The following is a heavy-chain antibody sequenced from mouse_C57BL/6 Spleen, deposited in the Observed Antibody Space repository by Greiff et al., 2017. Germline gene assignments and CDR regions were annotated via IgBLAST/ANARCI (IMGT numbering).Heavy chain of an antibody. D-gene: IGHD1-1*01. J-gene: IGHJ2*01. CDR2: IHPNSGST. V-gene: IGHV1-64*01. CDR1: GYTFTSYW. CDR3: ARGKSHYSGSSYVYFYY. Sequence: QVQLQQPGAELVKPGASVTLSCKASGYTFTSYWMHWVKQRPGQGLEWIGMIHPNSGSTNYNAKFKSKATLTVDTSSSTAYMQRSRLTSEDSAVYYIARGKSHYSGSSYVYFYYWGQDTTRTVSS.